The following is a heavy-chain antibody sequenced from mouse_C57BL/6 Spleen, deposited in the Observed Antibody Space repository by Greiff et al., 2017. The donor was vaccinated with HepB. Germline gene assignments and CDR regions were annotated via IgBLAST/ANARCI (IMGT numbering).Heavy chain of an antibody. CDR1: GFTFSSYA. D-gene: IGHD2-4*01. J-gene: IGHJ3*01. CDR2: ISDGGSYT. CDR3: ARGGDDYDWFAY. Sequence: EVKLMESGGGLVKPGGSLKLSCAASGFTFSSYAMSWVRQTPEKRLEWVATISDGGSYTYYPDNVKGRFTISRDNAKNNLYLQMSHLKSEDTAMYYCARGGDDYDWFAYWGQGTLVTVSA. V-gene: IGHV5-4*03.